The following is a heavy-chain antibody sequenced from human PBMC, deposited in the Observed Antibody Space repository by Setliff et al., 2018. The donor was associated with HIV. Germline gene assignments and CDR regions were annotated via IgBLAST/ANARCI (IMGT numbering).Heavy chain of an antibody. J-gene: IGHJ4*02. D-gene: IGHD3-10*01. CDR3: ARVGYHGSGRYSFDY. V-gene: IGHV4-61*09. Sequence: PSETLSLTCTVSGDSINSDNYYWSWIRQPAGKGLEWIGHIHTSGSTKYNPSLKSRVTISADTSKNQFSLNLSSVTAAETAVYYCARVGYHGSGRYSFDYWGQGTLVTVSS. CDR1: GDSINSDNYY. CDR2: IHTSGST.